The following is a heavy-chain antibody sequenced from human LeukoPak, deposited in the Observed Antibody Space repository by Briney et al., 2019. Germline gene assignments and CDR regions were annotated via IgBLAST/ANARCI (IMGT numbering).Heavy chain of an antibody. J-gene: IGHJ4*02. CDR2: ISYDGSNK. D-gene: IGHD2-21*01. Sequence: GGSLRLSCAASGFPFSSYGMHWVRQAPGKGLEWVAVISYDGSNKYYADSVKGRFTISRDNSKNTLYLQMNSLRAEDTAVYYCAKVDSDWGQGTLVTVSS. V-gene: IGHV3-30*18. CDR1: GFPFSSYG. CDR3: AKVDSD.